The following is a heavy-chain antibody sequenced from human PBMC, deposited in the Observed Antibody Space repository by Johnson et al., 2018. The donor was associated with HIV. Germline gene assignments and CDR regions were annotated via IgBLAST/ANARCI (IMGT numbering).Heavy chain of an antibody. V-gene: IGHV3-73*01. D-gene: IGHD1-26*01. CDR3: TVHSGERTDHDAFDI. CDR2: IRSHANCFAT. J-gene: IGHJ3*02. Sequence: MPLVESGGGLVQPGGSLNLPSAASGFPFSRSAMHWVCPASRHGLECVGGIRSHANCFATAYVASSQGRITICRDDSKNTSYLQMNSLKTEDTAVYYCTVHSGERTDHDAFDIWGQGTMVTVSS. CDR1: GFPFSRSA.